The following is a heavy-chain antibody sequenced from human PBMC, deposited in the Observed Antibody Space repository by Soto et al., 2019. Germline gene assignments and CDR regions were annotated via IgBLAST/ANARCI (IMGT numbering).Heavy chain of an antibody. V-gene: IGHV3-9*01. CDR3: AKDQGAAPLYYGMDV. Sequence: EVQLVESGGGLVQPGRSLRLSCAASGFTFDDYAMHWVRQPPGKGLEWVLGISSNSGSKGYADSVKGRFTISRDNAKNSLYLQMNSLRAEDTALYYCAKDQGAAPLYYGMDVWGQGTTVTVSS. D-gene: IGHD6-6*01. CDR2: ISSNSGSK. J-gene: IGHJ6*02. CDR1: GFTFDDYA.